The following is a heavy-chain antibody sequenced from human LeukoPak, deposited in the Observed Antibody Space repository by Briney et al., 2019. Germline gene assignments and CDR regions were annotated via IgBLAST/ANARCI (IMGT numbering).Heavy chain of an antibody. J-gene: IGHJ4*02. V-gene: IGHV4-38-2*02. D-gene: IGHD3/OR15-3a*01. CDR1: GYSISSGYY. CDR2: IYHSGNT. CDR3: ARQTGSGLFILP. Sequence: KSSETLSLTCTVSGYSISSGYYWGWIRQPPGKGLEWIGSIYHSGNTYYNASLKSQVSISIDTSKNQFSLRLTSVTAADTAVYYCARQTGSGLFILPGGQGTLVTVSS.